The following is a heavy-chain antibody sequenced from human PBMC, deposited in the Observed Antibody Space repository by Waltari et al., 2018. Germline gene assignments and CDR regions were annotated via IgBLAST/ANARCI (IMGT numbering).Heavy chain of an antibody. V-gene: IGHV1-2*02. D-gene: IGHD3-10*01. CDR1: GYTFTGYY. J-gene: IGHJ4*02. CDR2: INPNSGGT. Sequence: QVQLVQAGAEVKKPGASVKVSCKAAGYTFTGYYMHWVRKAPGQGLEWMGWINPNSGGTNYAQKFQGRVTMTRDTSISTAYMELSRLRSDDTAVYYCARQLNYYGSGGFDYWGQGTLVTVSS. CDR3: ARQLNYYGSGGFDY.